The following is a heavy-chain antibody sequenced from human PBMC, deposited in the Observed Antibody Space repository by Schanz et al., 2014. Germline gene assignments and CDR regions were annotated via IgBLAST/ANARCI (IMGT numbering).Heavy chain of an antibody. Sequence: EVQLVESGGGLVQPGGSLRLSCAASGFTFSSYSMNWVRQAPGKGLEWVSYISSSSSTIYYADSVKGRFTISRDNAKNSLYLQMNILRDEDTAVYYCARGGATRFDYWGQGTLVTVSS. CDR1: GFTFSSYS. V-gene: IGHV3-48*02. CDR3: ARGGATRFDY. D-gene: IGHD1-26*01. J-gene: IGHJ4*02. CDR2: ISSSSSTI.